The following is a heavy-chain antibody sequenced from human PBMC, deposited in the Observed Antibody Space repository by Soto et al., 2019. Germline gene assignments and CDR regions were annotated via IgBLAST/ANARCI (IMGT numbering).Heavy chain of an antibody. CDR1: GFSLSTSGMC. CDR3: ARMGVPYSGSYYYYYYGMDV. V-gene: IGHV2-70*11. J-gene: IGHJ6*02. Sequence: GSGPTLVNPTQTLTLTCTFSGFSLSTSGMCVSWIRQPPGKALEWLARIDWDDDKYYSTSLKTRLTISKDTSKNQVVLTMTNMDPVDTATYYCARMGVPYSGSYYYYYYGMDVWGQGTTVTVSS. D-gene: IGHD1-26*01. CDR2: IDWDDDK.